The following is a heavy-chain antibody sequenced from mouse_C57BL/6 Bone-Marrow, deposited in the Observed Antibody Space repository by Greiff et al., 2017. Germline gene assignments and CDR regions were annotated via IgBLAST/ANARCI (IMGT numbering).Heavy chain of an antibody. V-gene: IGHV1-64*01. CDR2: IHPNSGST. CDR1: GYTFTSYW. D-gene: IGHD1-1*01. CDR3: ARPLRWYLDV. J-gene: IGHJ1*03. Sequence: QVQLQQPGAELVKPGASVKLSCKASGYTFTSYWMHWVKQRPGQGLEWIGMIHPNSGSTNYNEKSKSKATLTVDKSSSTAYMQLSSLTSEDSAVYYCARPLRWYLDVWGTGTTVTVSS.